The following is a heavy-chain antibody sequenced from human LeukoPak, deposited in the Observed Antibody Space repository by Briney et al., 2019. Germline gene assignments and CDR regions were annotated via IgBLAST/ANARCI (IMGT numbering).Heavy chain of an antibody. Sequence: PGRSLRLSCAASGFTFSSYGMHWVRQAPGKGLEWVAVISYDGSNKYYADSVKGRFTISRDNSKNTLYLQMNSLRAEDTAVYYCAKDRGGYSSGSCDYWGQGTLVTVSS. J-gene: IGHJ4*02. CDR2: ISYDGSNK. V-gene: IGHV3-30*18. CDR1: GFTFSSYG. D-gene: IGHD5-18*01. CDR3: AKDRGGYSSGSCDY.